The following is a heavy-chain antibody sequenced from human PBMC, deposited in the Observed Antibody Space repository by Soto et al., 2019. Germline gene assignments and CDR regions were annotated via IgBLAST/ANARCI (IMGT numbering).Heavy chain of an antibody. CDR2: IYYSGST. D-gene: IGHD4-17*01. Sequence: QVQLQESGPGLVKPSQTLSLTCTVSGGSISSGGYYWSWIRQHPGKGLEWIGYIYYSGSTYYNPSLNSRVTISVDTSKNQFSLKLSSVTAADTAVYYCARSMTTVTTVPFDYWGQGTLVTVSS. CDR1: GGSISSGGYY. J-gene: IGHJ4*02. V-gene: IGHV4-31*03. CDR3: ARSMTTVTTVPFDY.